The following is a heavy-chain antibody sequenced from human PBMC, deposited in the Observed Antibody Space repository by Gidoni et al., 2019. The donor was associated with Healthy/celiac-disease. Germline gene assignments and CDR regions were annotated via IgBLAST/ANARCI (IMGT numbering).Heavy chain of an antibody. CDR1: GYTFTSSD. D-gene: IGHD2-15*01. CDR3: ARKVVVAATPRYYYYYGMDV. J-gene: IGHJ6*02. V-gene: IGHV1-8*01. CDR2: LNPNSGNT. Sequence: QVQLVQSGAEVKKPGASVKVSCQASGYTFTSSDLHWVRQATGQGPDWMGWLNPNSGNTGYAEKFQGRVTMTRNNSISTADMELSSLRSEDTAVYYCARKVVVAATPRYYYYYGMDVWGQGTTVTVSS.